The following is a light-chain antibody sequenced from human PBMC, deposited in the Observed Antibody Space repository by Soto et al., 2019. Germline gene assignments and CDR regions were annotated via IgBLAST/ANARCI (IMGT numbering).Light chain of an antibody. Sequence: DVVMTQSPLSLPVTVGQLASISCRSSQSLVHSDGNTYLNWFQQRPGQSPRRLIYQVSNRDSGVPDRFSGSGSVSDFTLMISRVEADDVGIYYCMQGTHWPPYTFGQGTKLEIK. J-gene: IGKJ2*01. CDR1: QSLVHSDGNTY. CDR3: MQGTHWPPYT. V-gene: IGKV2-30*02. CDR2: QVS.